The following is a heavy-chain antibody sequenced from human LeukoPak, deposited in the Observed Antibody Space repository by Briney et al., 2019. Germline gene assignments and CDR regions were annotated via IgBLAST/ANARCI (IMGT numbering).Heavy chain of an antibody. CDR1: GFTFSSYW. CDR3: ARDFFAFGGVIALLDY. CDR2: IKLDGSEK. J-gene: IGHJ4*02. Sequence: GGSLRLSCAASGFTFSSYWMSWVRQAPGKGLEWAANIKLDGSEKYYVDSVKGRFTISRDNAKKSLYLQMNSLRDEDTAVYYCARDFFAFGGVIALLDYWGQGTLVTVSS. D-gene: IGHD3-16*02. V-gene: IGHV3-7*01.